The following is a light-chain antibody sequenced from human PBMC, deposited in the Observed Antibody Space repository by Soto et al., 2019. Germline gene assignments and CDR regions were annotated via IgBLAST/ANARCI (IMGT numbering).Light chain of an antibody. J-gene: IGLJ1*01. CDR2: EVT. V-gene: IGLV2-14*01. CDR1: SSDVGDYNY. CDR3: STFTSTSTLV. Sequence: QSALTQPASIFGSPGQAITISCTGTSSDVGDYNYVSWYQHHPGKAPKVMIYEVTNRPSGVSNRFSGSKSGNTASLTISGLQAEVEADYYCSTFTSTSTLVFGTGTKVTVL.